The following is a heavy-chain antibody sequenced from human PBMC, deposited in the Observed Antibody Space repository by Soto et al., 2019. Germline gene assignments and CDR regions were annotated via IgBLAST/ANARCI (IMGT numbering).Heavy chain of an antibody. Sequence: PGGSLGLSCAASGFTFSSYVMHWVRQAPGKWLEWVAVISYDGSNKYYADSVKGRFTISRDNSKHTLYLQMNSLRPEDTAVYYCAKDLEGYCTTTSCYTYFGLDVWXQGTTVTVSS. CDR2: ISYDGSNK. J-gene: IGHJ6*02. CDR1: GFTFSSYV. D-gene: IGHD2-2*01. V-gene: IGHV3-30*18. CDR3: AKDLEGYCTTTSCYTYFGLDV.